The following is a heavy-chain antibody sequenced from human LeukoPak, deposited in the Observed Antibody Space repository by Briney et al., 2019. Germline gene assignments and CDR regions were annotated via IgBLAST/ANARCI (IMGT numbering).Heavy chain of an antibody. V-gene: IGHV5-51*01. J-gene: IGHJ3*02. CDR3: ASGAYCGGDCYSGAFDI. D-gene: IGHD2-21*02. CDR2: IYPGDSDT. CDR1: GYIFTNYY. Sequence: GESLKISCKGSGYIFTNYYLGWVRQMPGKGVEGMGVIYPGDSDTRYSPSSQGQVTISADKSISTAYLQWRSLKASDTAMYYCASGAYCGGDCYSGAFDIWGQGTMVTVSS.